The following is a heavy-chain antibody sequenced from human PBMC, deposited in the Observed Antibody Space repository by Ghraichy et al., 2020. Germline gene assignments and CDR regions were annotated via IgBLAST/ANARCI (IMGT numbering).Heavy chain of an antibody. D-gene: IGHD5-24*01. V-gene: IGHV4-31*02. Sequence: SQTLSLTCTVSGGSISSGGYYWSWIRQHPGKGLEWIGYIYYSGSTYYNPSLKSRVTISVDTSKNQFSLKLSSVTAADTAVYYCARAGRATGWFDPWGQGTLVTVSS. CDR3: ARAGRATGWFDP. CDR1: GGSISSGGYY. J-gene: IGHJ5*02. CDR2: IYYSGST.